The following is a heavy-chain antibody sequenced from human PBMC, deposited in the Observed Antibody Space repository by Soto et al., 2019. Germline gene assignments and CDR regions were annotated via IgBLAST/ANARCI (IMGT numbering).Heavy chain of an antibody. CDR2: IDSASSSI. D-gene: IGHD6-19*01. CDR1: GFTFSPYS. J-gene: IGHJ3*02. V-gene: IGHV3-48*02. CDR3: VRDRMWEQWLGPHDAFEI. Sequence: EELLVESGGGFVQPGGSLRLSCAASGFTFSPYSMSWVRQAPGKGLEWISYIDSASSSIHYSDSVKGRFTIYRDNAESSLWLQMHSLRDEGTAVYYCVRDRMWEQWLGPHDAFEIWGQGTMVTVSS.